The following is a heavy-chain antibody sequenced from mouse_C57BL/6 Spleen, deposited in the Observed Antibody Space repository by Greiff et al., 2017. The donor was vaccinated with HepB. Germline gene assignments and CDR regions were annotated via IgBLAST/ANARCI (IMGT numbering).Heavy chain of an antibody. CDR3: ARRGNYWYFDV. J-gene: IGHJ1*03. D-gene: IGHD2-1*01. CDR1: GFTFSSYA. V-gene: IGHV5-4*01. Sequence: VQLKESGGGLVKPGGSLKLSCAASGFTFSSYAMSWVRQTPEKRLEWVATISDGGSYTYYPDNVKGRFTISRDNAKNNLYLQMSHRKSEDTAMYYCARRGNYWYFDVWGTGTTVTVSS. CDR2: ISDGGSYT.